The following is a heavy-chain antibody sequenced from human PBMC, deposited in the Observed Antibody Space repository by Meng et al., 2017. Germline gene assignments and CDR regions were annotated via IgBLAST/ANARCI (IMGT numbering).Heavy chain of an antibody. CDR3: AGGWSMFQT. D-gene: IGHD6-19*01. V-gene: IGHV6-1*01. CDR2: TYYRSKWYN. J-gene: IGHJ4*02. Sequence: QLQQSGPGLMKPSQTLSLTCAISGDTVSSDSAAWNWIRQSPSRGLEWLGRTYYRSKWYNDFAVSVKSRIIINPDTSKNHFSLQLNSVTPEDTAVYYCAGGWSMFQTWGQGTPVTVSS. CDR1: GDTVSSDSAA.